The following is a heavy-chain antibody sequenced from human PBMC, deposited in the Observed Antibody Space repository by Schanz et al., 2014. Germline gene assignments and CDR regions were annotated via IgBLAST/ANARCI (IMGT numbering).Heavy chain of an antibody. CDR2: IWYDGNNK. V-gene: IGHV3-33*06. CDR3: AKSYDTSGYSGFDY. CDR1: GFTFSSYG. Sequence: QVQLVESGGDVVQPGRSLRLSCAASGFTFSSYGMHWVRQAPGKGLEWVAVIWYDGNNKYYADSVKGRFTISRDNSKNTLYLQMNSLRTEDTAVYFCAKSYDTSGYSGFDYWGQGTLVTVSS. D-gene: IGHD3-22*01. J-gene: IGHJ4*02.